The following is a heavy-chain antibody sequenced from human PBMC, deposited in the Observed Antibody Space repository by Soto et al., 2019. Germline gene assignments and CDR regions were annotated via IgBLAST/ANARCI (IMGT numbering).Heavy chain of an antibody. CDR2: INPNSGGT. J-gene: IGHJ4*02. CDR1: GYTFSDYY. V-gene: IGHV1-2*02. CDR3: AREPATAKPEGVDF. D-gene: IGHD1-1*01. Sequence: ASVKVSCKASGYTFSDYYIHWLRQSPGQGLEWTGWINPNSGGTKYAPKFQGGVTMTRDTSITTAYMELSRLRSGDTAVYYCAREPATAKPEGVDFWGQGTPVTVSS.